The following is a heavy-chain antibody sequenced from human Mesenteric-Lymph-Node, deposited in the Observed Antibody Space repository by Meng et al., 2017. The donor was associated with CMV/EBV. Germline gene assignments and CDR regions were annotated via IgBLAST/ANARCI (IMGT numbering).Heavy chain of an antibody. Sequence: GGSLRLSCAASAFTFSNYWMNWVRQVPGKGLVWVSRINTDGSTATYADSVKGRFFISRDNAKNTLYLQMDSLRAEDTAVYYCATGYSSGWHPLIDFWGQGTLVTVSS. CDR3: ATGYSSGWHPLIDF. CDR2: INTDGSTA. CDR1: AFTFSNYW. J-gene: IGHJ4*02. D-gene: IGHD6-19*01. V-gene: IGHV3-74*03.